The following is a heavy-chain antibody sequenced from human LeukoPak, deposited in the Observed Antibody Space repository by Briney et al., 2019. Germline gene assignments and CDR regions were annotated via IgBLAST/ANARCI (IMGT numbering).Heavy chain of an antibody. V-gene: IGHV4-30-4*08. CDR2: IYYSGST. Sequence: PSETLSLTCTVSGGSISSGDYYWSWIRQPLGKGLEWIGYIYYSGSTYYNPSLKSRVTISVDTSKNQFSLKLSSVTAADTAVYYCARGEVTTYYIDYWGQGTLVTVSS. D-gene: IGHD4-11*01. CDR1: GGSISSGDYY. CDR3: ARGEVTTYYIDY. J-gene: IGHJ4*02.